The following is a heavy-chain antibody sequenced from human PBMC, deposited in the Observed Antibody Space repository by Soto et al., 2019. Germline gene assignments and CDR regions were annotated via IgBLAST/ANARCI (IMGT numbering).Heavy chain of an antibody. CDR1: GFTVSSNY. Sequence: EVQLVESGGGLVQPGGSLRLSCAASGFTVSSNYMSWVRQAPGKGLEWVSVIFTGGSTYYADSVKGRFTISRHSSKNTAYLQMNSLGAEDTAVYYCARDRDSSGGIDAFNIWGLGTMLTVSS. V-gene: IGHV3-53*04. D-gene: IGHD6-19*01. CDR3: ARDRDSSGGIDAFNI. J-gene: IGHJ3*02. CDR2: IFTGGST.